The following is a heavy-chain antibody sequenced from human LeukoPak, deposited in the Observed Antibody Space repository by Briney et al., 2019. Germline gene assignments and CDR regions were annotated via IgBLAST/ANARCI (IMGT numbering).Heavy chain of an antibody. CDR3: ARESEAYYYDSSGLDAFDI. Sequence: GESLKISCKGSGYSFTSYWIGWVRRMPGKGLEWMGIIYPGDSDTRYSPSFQGQVTISADKSISTAYLQWSSLKASDTAMYYCARESEAYYYDSSGLDAFDIWGQGTMVTVSS. CDR2: IYPGDSDT. CDR1: GYSFTSYW. V-gene: IGHV5-51*01. J-gene: IGHJ3*02. D-gene: IGHD3-22*01.